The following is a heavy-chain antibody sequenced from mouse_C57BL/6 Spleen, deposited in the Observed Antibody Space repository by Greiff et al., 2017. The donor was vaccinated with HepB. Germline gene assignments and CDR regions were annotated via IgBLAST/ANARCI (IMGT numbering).Heavy chain of an antibody. CDR1: GYTFTSYW. CDR2: IDPSDSYT. D-gene: IGHD3-2*02. J-gene: IGHJ4*01. Sequence: QVQLQQPGAELVRPGTSVKLSCKASGYTFTSYWMHWVKQRPGQGLEWIGVIDPSDSYTNYNQKFKGKATLTVDTSSSTAYMQLSSLTSEDSAVYYCARHGNYQATYAMDYWGQGTSVTVAS. CDR3: ARHGNYQATYAMDY. V-gene: IGHV1-59*01.